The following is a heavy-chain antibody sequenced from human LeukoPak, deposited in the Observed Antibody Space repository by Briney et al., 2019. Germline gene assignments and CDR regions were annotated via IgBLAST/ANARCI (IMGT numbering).Heavy chain of an antibody. J-gene: IGHJ3*02. V-gene: IGHV4-59*05. D-gene: IGHD6-6*01. Sequence: NSSETLSLTCTVSGGSISSYYWSWIRQPAGKGLEWIGSIYYSGSTYYNPSLKSRVTISVDTSKNQFSLKLSSVTAADTAVYYCARRREYSSSRDAFDIWGQGTMVTVSS. CDR2: IYYSGST. CDR1: GGSISSYY. CDR3: ARRREYSSSRDAFDI.